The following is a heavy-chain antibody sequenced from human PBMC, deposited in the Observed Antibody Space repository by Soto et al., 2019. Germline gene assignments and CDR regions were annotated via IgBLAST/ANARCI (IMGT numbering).Heavy chain of an antibody. V-gene: IGHV3-30*18. J-gene: IGHJ4*02. CDR2: ISYDGSNK. CDR1: GFTFSSYG. Sequence: VQLVESGGGVVQPGRSLRLSCAASGFTFSSYGMHWVRQAPGKGLEWVAVISYDGSNKYYADSVKGRFTISRDNSKNTLYLQMNSLRAEDTAVYYCAKDVEAYPGTRYFDYWGQGTLVTVSS. CDR3: AKDVEAYPGTRYFDY. D-gene: IGHD6-13*01.